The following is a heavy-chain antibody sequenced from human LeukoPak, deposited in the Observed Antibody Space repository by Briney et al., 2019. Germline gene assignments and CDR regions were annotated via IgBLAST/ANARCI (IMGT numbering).Heavy chain of an antibody. D-gene: IGHD6-6*01. CDR1: GFTFSSYW. J-gene: IGHJ4*02. CDR3: ARDKAGSSSRLDY. V-gene: IGHV3-7*01. CDR2: IKQDGSEK. Sequence: PPGGSLRLSCAASGFTFSSYWMSWVRQAPGKGLEWVANIKQDGSEKYYVDSVKGRFTISRDNAKNLLYLQMNSLRAEDTAVYYCARDKAGSSSRLDYWGQGTLVTVSS.